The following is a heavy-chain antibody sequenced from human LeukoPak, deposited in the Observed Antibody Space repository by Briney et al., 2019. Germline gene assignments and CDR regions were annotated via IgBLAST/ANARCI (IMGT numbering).Heavy chain of an antibody. Sequence: SETLSLTCTVFGGSISSYYWSWIRQPPGKGLEWIGYIYYSGSTNYNPSLKSRVTISVDTSKNQFSLKLSSVTAADTAVYYCARGTYCSSTSCYTSCFDYWGQGTLVTVSS. D-gene: IGHD2-2*02. V-gene: IGHV4-59*01. CDR2: IYYSGST. CDR3: ARGTYCSSTSCYTSCFDY. CDR1: GGSISSYY. J-gene: IGHJ4*02.